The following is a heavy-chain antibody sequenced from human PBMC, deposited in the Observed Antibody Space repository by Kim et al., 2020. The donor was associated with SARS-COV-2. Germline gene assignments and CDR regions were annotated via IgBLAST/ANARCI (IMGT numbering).Heavy chain of an antibody. CDR2: IYYSGST. J-gene: IGHJ5*02. CDR1: GGSVSSGSYY. V-gene: IGHV4-61*01. CDR3: ARELQTMVRGVINWFDP. D-gene: IGHD3-10*01. Sequence: SETLSLTCTVSGGSVSSGSYYWSWIRQPPGKGLEWIGYIYYSGSTNYNPSLKSRVTISVDTSKNQFSLKLSSVTAADTAVYYCARELQTMVRGVINWFDPWGQGTLVTVSS.